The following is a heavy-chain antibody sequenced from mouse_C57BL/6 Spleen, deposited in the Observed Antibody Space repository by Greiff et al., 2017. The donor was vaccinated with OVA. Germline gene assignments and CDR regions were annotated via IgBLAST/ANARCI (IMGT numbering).Heavy chain of an antibody. V-gene: IGHV7-3*01. CDR2: IRNKANGYTT. Sequence: VQLMESGGGLVQPGGSLSLSCAASGFTFTDYYMSWVRQPPGKALEWLGFIRNKANGYTTEYSASVKGRFTISRDNSQSILYLQMNALRAEDSATYYCARYYYGSSYFDYWGQGTTLTVSS. CDR1: GFTFTDYY. D-gene: IGHD1-1*01. J-gene: IGHJ2*01. CDR3: ARYYYGSSYFDY.